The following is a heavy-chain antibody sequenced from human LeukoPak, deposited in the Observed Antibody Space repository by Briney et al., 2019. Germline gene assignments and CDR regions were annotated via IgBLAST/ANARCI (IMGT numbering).Heavy chain of an antibody. CDR2: INSDGSST. CDR3: AGTSCKGCWFDP. D-gene: IGHD2-2*01. J-gene: IGHJ5*02. Sequence: PGGSLRLSCAASGFTFSSYAMSWVRQAPGKGLVWVSRINSDGSSTSYADSVKGRFTISRDNAKNTLYLRMNSLRAEDTAVYYCAGTSCKGCWFDPWGQGTLVTVSS. V-gene: IGHV3-74*01. CDR1: GFTFSSYA.